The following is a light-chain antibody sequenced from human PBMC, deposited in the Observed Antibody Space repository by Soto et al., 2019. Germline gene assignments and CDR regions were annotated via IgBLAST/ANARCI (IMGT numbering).Light chain of an antibody. V-gene: IGKV1-5*01. CDR2: AAS. J-gene: IGKJ1*01. CDR1: ENISGW. Sequence: DIQMTQSPSTLSASLGDRVTITCRASENISGWLAWYQQKPGRAPKLLIDAASSLESGVPSRFSGSGSGTKFTLTISSLQADDFGTYYCQQYNFYWSFGQGTKVDIK. CDR3: QQYNFYWS.